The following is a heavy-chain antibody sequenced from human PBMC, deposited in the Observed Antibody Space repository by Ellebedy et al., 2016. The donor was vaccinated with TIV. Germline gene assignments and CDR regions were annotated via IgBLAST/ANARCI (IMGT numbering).Heavy chain of an antibody. CDR3: ARRRLYTSGWKI. D-gene: IGHD6-19*01. V-gene: IGHV5-51*01. CDR2: THPAASNT. Sequence: GESLKISCKGSGYSFTSYWIAWVRQMPGRGLEWMGITHPAASNTRYSPSFQGQVTISADKSISTAYLQWSSLKASDTAIYYCARRRLYTSGWKIWGQGTLITVSS. J-gene: IGHJ4*02. CDR1: GYSFTSYW.